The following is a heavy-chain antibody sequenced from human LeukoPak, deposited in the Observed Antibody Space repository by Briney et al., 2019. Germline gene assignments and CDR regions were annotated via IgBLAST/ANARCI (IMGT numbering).Heavy chain of an antibody. D-gene: IGHD3-16*01. CDR3: ARDGAGLDY. CDR1: GFTFSNYR. V-gene: IGHV3-21*01. J-gene: IGHJ4*02. Sequence: GGSLRLSCAASGFTFSNYRMNWVRQAPGKGLEWDSSISGSSSDTRYADSVKGRFTISRDNAKNSLFLQMDSLRAEDTALYYCARDGAGLDYWGQGTLVTVSS. CDR2: ISGSSSDT.